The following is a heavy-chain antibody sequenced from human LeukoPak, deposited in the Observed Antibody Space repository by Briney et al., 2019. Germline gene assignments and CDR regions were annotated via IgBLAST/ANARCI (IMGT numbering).Heavy chain of an antibody. D-gene: IGHD3-22*01. CDR2: IIPIFGTA. Sequence: ASVKVSCKASGYPFIDYYLHWVRQAPGQGLEWMEGIIPIFGTANYAQKFQGRVTITADESTSTAYMELSSLRSEDTAVYYCARALTYYYDSSGNWFDPWGQGTLVTVSS. CDR1: GYPFIDYY. CDR3: ARALTYYYDSSGNWFDP. V-gene: IGHV1-69*13. J-gene: IGHJ5*02.